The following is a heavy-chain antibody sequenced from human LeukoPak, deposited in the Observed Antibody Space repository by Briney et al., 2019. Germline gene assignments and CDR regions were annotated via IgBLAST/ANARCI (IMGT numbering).Heavy chain of an antibody. V-gene: IGHV3-48*03. CDR1: GFTFRGYE. Sequence: GGSLRLSCAASGFTFRGYEMNWVRQAPGKGLEWISYICGRGKTIYYADSVKGRFTISRDDAKNFLYLQMDSLRAEDTAVYYCARSPRAPFDIWGQGTMVTVSS. J-gene: IGHJ3*02. CDR2: ICGRGKTI. CDR3: ARSPRAPFDI.